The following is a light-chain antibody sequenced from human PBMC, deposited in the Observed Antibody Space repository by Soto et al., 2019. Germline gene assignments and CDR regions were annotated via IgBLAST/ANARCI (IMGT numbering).Light chain of an antibody. V-gene: IGKV3D-20*02. CDR2: RIF. Sequence: EMMLTQSPGTLSLSPGERATLSCRASHSVSSSYLAWYQQKPGQAPRLVLQRIFTRATGIPARFSGRGSGTDFTLTISSLEPEDFAVYYCQQRSSAITFGQGTRLEIK. CDR1: HSVSSSY. J-gene: IGKJ5*01. CDR3: QQRSSAIT.